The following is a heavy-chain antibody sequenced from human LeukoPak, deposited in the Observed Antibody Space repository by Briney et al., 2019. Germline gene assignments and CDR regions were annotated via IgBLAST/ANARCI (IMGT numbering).Heavy chain of an antibody. CDR1: RFTLSSNE. Sequence: GRSLRLSCTVSRFTLSSNEMSWIRQPPERCREWVSSNYSGGSSYYADSVKGRFTISREDSKNTLYLQLNSLRVEDTAVYYCARNSGWYGVSWGQGTLVTVSS. D-gene: IGHD6-19*01. V-gene: IGHV3-23*01. CDR2: NYSGGSS. J-gene: IGHJ4*02. CDR3: ARNSGWYGVS.